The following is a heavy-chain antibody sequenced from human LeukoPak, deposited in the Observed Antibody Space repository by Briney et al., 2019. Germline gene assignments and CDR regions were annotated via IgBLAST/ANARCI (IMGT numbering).Heavy chain of an antibody. CDR1: GFTFSSNA. D-gene: IGHD6-13*01. CDR2: ISSSGSTI. CDR3: ARVPSYSSSWYYFDY. Sequence: GGSLRLSCAASGFTFSSNAMNWVRQAPGKGLEWVSYISSSGSTIYYADSVKGRFTISRDNAKNSLYLQMNSLRAEDTAVYYCARVPSYSSSWYYFDYWGQGTLVTVSS. J-gene: IGHJ4*02. V-gene: IGHV3-48*03.